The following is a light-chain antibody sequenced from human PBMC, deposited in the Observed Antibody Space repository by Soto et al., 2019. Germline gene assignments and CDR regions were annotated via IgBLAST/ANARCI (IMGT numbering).Light chain of an antibody. CDR2: SNN. V-gene: IGLV1-44*01. CDR1: SSNIGSNT. CDR3: AAWDDSLNGFYV. J-gene: IGLJ1*01. Sequence: QSVLTQPPSASGTHGQRGSISCSGSSSNIGSNTVNWYQQLPGTAPKLLIYSNNQRPSGVPDRFSGSKSGTSASLAISGLQSEDEADYYCAAWDDSLNGFYVFGTGTKVTVL.